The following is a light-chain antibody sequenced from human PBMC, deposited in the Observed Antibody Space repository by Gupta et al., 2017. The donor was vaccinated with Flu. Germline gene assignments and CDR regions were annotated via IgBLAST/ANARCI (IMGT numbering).Light chain of an antibody. V-gene: IGLV1-44*01. CDR1: SSNIGRTT. Sequence: QSVLPQPPSPSGAPRQRVPISCSGDSSNIGRTTVNWYQQLPGTAPKLLIYSDNLRPSGVPARFSGSKTGTSASLAISGLQSEDEADYYCAGWEGSLNGRVFGDGTGVTVL. CDR2: SDN. J-gene: IGLJ1*01. CDR3: AGWEGSLNGRV.